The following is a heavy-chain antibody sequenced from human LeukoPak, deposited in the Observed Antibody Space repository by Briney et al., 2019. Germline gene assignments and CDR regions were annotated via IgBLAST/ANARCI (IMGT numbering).Heavy chain of an antibody. CDR1: GGSISSGSYY. D-gene: IGHD4/OR15-4a*01. J-gene: IGHJ5*02. Sequence: SETLSLTCTVSGGSISSGSYYWSWIRQTPGKGLEWIGYIYYNGDTHYNPSLNSRLSISVDTPNNQFSLNLRSVTAADTAVYYCVRGPYGASISNWFDPWGQGLLVTVSS. CDR3: VRGPYGASISNWFDP. V-gene: IGHV4-61*01. CDR2: IYYNGDT.